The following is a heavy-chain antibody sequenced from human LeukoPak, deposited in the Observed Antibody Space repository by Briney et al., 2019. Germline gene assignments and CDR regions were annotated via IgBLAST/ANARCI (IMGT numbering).Heavy chain of an antibody. CDR1: GYTFTKYG. J-gene: IGHJ4*02. V-gene: IGHV1-18*01. D-gene: IGHD3-22*01. Sequence: ASVKVSCKTSGYTFTKYGISWVRQAPGQGPEWMGWISVYDGNTNYAQKLQDRLTLTTNTSTDTAHMELRSLRSDDTAVYYCVRARGDRSGYYRYWGQGTLVTVSS. CDR2: ISVYDGNT. CDR3: VRARGDRSGYYRY.